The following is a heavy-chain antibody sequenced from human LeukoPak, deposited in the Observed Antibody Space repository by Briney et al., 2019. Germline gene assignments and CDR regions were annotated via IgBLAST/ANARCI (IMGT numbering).Heavy chain of an antibody. Sequence: VKPGGSLRLSCAPSGFIVTDAWMSWVRQAPGKGLEWVSAISGSGGSTYYADSVKGRFTISRDNSKNTLYLQMNSLRAEDTAVYYCAKAGRMVTVTTDYWGQGTLVTVSS. V-gene: IGHV3-23*01. J-gene: IGHJ4*02. CDR1: GFIVTDAW. CDR2: ISGSGGST. CDR3: AKAGRMVTVTTDY. D-gene: IGHD4-11*01.